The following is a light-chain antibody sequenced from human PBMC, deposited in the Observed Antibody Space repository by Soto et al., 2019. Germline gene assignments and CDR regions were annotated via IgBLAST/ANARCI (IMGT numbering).Light chain of an antibody. Sequence: QSVLTQPPSVSGAPGQRVTISCSGATSNIGAGFDVHWYQQVPETAPKLLIFGNVNRPSGVPDRFSASKSGTSASLAITGLQAEDEGDDYCQSYDSSLSAWVFGVGTKLTVL. V-gene: IGLV1-40*01. CDR2: GNV. CDR1: TSNIGAGFD. CDR3: QSYDSSLSAWV. J-gene: IGLJ3*02.